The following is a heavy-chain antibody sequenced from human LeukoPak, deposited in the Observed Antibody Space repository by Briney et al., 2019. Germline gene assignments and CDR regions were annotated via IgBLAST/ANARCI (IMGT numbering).Heavy chain of an antibody. J-gene: IGHJ4*02. D-gene: IGHD5-12*01. Sequence: PSETLSLTCTVSGGSISSYCWSWIRQPPGKGLECIVSICYSGATNYNPSLKSRVTISVDTSKNQFSLKLSSVTAADTAVYYCARFGIVAYFDYWGQGTLVTVSS. CDR2: ICYSGAT. V-gene: IGHV4-59*01. CDR3: ARFGIVAYFDY. CDR1: GGSISSYC.